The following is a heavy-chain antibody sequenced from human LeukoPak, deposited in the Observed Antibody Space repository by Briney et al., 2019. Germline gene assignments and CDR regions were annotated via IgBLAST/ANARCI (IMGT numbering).Heavy chain of an antibody. CDR3: AKAMGATTFDY. CDR2: ISSTSSYI. Sequence: PGGSLRLSCAASGFTFSSFSMNWVRQAPGKGLEWVSSISSTSSYIYYADSVKGRFTISRDKDKNSVYLQMTSLRAEDTAIYYCAKAMGATTFDYWGQGTLVTVSS. CDR1: GFTFSSFS. V-gene: IGHV3-21*04. J-gene: IGHJ4*02. D-gene: IGHD1-26*01.